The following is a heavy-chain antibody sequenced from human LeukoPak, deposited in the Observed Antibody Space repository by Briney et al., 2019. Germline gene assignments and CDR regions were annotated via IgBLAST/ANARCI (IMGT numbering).Heavy chain of an antibody. D-gene: IGHD6-13*01. CDR3: ATGYSSTWYYFDY. V-gene: IGHV4-59*01. CDR2: IYHSGST. J-gene: IGHJ4*02. CDR1: GDSISSYY. Sequence: PSETLSLTCTVSGDSISSYYWSWIRQPPGKGLEWIGYIYHSGSTNYNPSLKSRVTISADTSKDQFSLKLASVTAADTAVCYCATGYSSTWYYFDYWGQGTLVTVFS.